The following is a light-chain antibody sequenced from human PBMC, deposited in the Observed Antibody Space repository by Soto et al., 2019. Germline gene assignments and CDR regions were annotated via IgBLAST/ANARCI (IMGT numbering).Light chain of an antibody. V-gene: IGKV3-20*01. J-gene: IGKJ2*01. CDR1: QRITSNF. Sequence: EIVLTQSPVTLSLSPGERATLSCRASQRITSNFLAWFQQKAGLAPRLLIYGASTRASGVPDRFSGGGSGSAFVLTISRLEPEDFAVYYCQQSGRSPFTFGQGTKLQIK. CDR3: QQSGRSPFT. CDR2: GAS.